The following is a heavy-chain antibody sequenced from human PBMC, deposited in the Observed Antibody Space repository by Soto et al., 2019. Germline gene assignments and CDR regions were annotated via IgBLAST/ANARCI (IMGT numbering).Heavy chain of an antibody. V-gene: IGHV1-69*01. CDR1: GGTPSNSA. Sequence: QVHLLLQSGAEVKKPGSSVKVSCKASGGTPSNSAISWVRQAPGQGLEWMGGIIPVFCLVKYAQNFQGRVTSTADDSTNTSYMELSSLRPEDTAVYYCAGCRIVVVGSRAYYGMDVWGQGTTVTVSS. CDR3: AGCRIVVVGSRAYYGMDV. D-gene: IGHD3-22*01. CDR2: IIPVFCLV. J-gene: IGHJ6*02.